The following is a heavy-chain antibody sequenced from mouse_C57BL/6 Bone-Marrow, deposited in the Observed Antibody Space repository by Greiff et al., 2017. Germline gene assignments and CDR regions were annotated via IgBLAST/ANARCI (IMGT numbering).Heavy chain of an antibody. V-gene: IGHV1-54*01. J-gene: IGHJ3*01. Sequence: VQLQQSGAELVRPGTSVKVSCKASGYAFTNYLIAWVQQTPGQGLAWIGVINPGSGGTNYKEKVKGRAILTANKSTRTSYMQLSSQTSEDSAFYFCARSKDWDSGCAYGGRGTLVTVSA. D-gene: IGHD4-1*01. CDR2: INPGSGGT. CDR3: ARSKDWDSGCAY. CDR1: GYAFTNYL.